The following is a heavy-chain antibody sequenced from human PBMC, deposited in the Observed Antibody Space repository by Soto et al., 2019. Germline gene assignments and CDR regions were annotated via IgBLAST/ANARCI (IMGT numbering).Heavy chain of an antibody. V-gene: IGHV4-30-4*01. CDR1: GASVSSGDYY. J-gene: IGHJ4*02. Sequence: PSETLSLTCTVSGASVSSGDYYWSCIRQPPGKGLEWIGYIYSSGGSYYNPSLKGRLTISIDTSKNQFSLKLNSVTVADTAIYYCVGTETTDDYWGRGTLVTVSS. CDR2: IYSSGGS. D-gene: IGHD1-1*01. CDR3: VGTETTDDY.